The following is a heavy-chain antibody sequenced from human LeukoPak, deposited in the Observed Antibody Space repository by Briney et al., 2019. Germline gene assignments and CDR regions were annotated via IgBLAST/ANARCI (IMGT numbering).Heavy chain of an antibody. CDR3: AKLLYYYDSSQPY. CDR1: GFTFSDYT. Sequence: GGSLRLSCAAYGFTFSDYTMNWVRQAPGKGLEWVSSISFSSAYIYYADSLKGRFTISRDNANNSLSLQMNSLRAEDTAVYYCAKLLYYYDSSQPYWGQGTLVTVSS. D-gene: IGHD3-22*01. CDR2: ISFSSAYI. J-gene: IGHJ4*02. V-gene: IGHV3-21*04.